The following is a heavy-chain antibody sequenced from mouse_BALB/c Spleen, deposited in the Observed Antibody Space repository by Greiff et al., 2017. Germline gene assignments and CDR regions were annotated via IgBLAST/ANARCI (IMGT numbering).Heavy chain of an antibody. Sequence: VKLMESGPELVRPGVSVKISCKGSGYTFTDYAMHWVKQSHAKSLEWIGVISTYSGNTNYNQKFKGKATMTVDKSSSTAYMELARLTSEDSAIYYCAREPVVATRAMDYWGQGTSVTVSS. J-gene: IGHJ4*01. V-gene: IGHV1-67*01. CDR1: GYTFTDYA. CDR3: AREPVVATRAMDY. D-gene: IGHD1-1*01. CDR2: ISTYSGNT.